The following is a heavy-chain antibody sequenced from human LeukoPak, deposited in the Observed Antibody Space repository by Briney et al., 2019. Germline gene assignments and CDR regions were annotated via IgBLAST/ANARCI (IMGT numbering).Heavy chain of an antibody. CDR1: GFYMTPNKEG. V-gene: IGHV2-5*01. J-gene: IGHJ4*02. D-gene: IGHD6-19*01. CDR3: AHRLGRSHGWQFDY. Sequence: PTPVNPLQTPTLTCDLSGFYMTPNKEGMGWIRSAPTKALDSLPVIYWNDAHYYSTPLKTRLTFTKDASKNQILLTITNLEPVDTATYYCAHRLGRSHGWQFDYWGQGTLGTVSP. CDR2: IYWNDAH.